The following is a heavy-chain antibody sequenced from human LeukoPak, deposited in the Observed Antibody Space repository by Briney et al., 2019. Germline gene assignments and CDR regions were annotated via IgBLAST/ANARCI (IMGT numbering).Heavy chain of an antibody. V-gene: IGHV3-15*01. CDR1: GFTFSSYA. Sequence: GGSLRLSCSASGFTFSSYAMSWVRQAPGKGLEWVGRIKSKTDGGTTDYAAPVKGRFTISRDDSKNTLYLQMNSLKTEDTAVYYCTTVYVDTAMVSDYWGQGTLVTVSS. J-gene: IGHJ4*02. CDR3: TTVYVDTAMVSDY. D-gene: IGHD5-18*01. CDR2: IKSKTDGGTT.